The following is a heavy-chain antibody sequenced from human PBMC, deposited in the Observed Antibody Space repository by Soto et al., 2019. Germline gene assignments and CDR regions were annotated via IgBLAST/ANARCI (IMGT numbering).Heavy chain of an antibody. CDR1: GFSFSNYA. V-gene: IGHV3-23*01. CDR2: ISGSRNDGIT. J-gene: IGHJ4*02. D-gene: IGHD4-17*01. CDR3: VKVPTDYGDNY. Sequence: EVQLLESGGGLVQPGGSLRLSCAASGFSFSNYAMNWVRQAPGKGLELVSFISGSRNDGITKYVDSVKGRFTISRDNSKNTLYLQMSSLRAEDTAVYYCVKVPTDYGDNYWGQGTLVTVSS.